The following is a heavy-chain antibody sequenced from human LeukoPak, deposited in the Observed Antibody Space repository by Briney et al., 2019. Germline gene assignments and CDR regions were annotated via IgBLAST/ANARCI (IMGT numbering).Heavy chain of an antibody. V-gene: IGHV4-39*01. CDR1: GGSISRSSYY. CDR3: ASLSGVDY. Sequence: PSETLSLTCTVSGGSISRSSYYWGWIRQPPGKGLEWIGSIYYSGSTYYNPSLKSRVTISVDTSKDQFSLKLSSVTAADTAVYYCASLSGVDYWGQGTLVTVSS. J-gene: IGHJ4*02. CDR2: IYYSGST.